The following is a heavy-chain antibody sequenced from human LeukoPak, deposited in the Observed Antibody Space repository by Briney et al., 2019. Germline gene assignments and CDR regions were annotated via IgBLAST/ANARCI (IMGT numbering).Heavy chain of an antibody. Sequence: PSRTLSLTCTVSGGSISSGGYYWSWIRQHPGKGLEWIGYIYYSGSTYYNPSLKSRVTISVDTSKNQFSLKLSSVTAADTAVYYCARDHYDSSGFDYWGQGTLVTVSS. D-gene: IGHD3-22*01. CDR1: GGSISSGGYY. V-gene: IGHV4-31*03. J-gene: IGHJ4*02. CDR2: IYYSGST. CDR3: ARDHYDSSGFDY.